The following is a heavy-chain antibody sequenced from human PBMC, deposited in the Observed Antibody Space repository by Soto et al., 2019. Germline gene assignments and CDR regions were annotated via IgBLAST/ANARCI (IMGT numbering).Heavy chain of an antibody. D-gene: IGHD2-15*01. Sequence: SETLSLTCTVSGGSISSYYWSWIRQPPGKGLEWIGHIYYTGSTNYNPSLKSRLTISVDTSKNQFSLKLTSVTAADTAVYYCARDEKYCSGDKCCYFDYWGQGTLVTVSS. V-gene: IGHV4-59*01. CDR3: ARDEKYCSGDKCCYFDY. J-gene: IGHJ4*03. CDR2: IYYTGST. CDR1: GGSISSYY.